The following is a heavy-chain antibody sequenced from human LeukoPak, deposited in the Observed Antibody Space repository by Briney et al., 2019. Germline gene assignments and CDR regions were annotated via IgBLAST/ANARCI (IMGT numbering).Heavy chain of an antibody. CDR3: VRRRAVAGRMDAFDA. Sequence: SQTLSLTCAISGDSVSSNSAAWNWIRQSPSGGLEWLGRTYYRSKWYNDYAVSVQSRIIFNPDTSKNQFSLQLRSVTPEDTAVYFCVRRRAVAGRMDAFDAWGQGTMVTVSS. D-gene: IGHD6-19*01. V-gene: IGHV6-1*01. J-gene: IGHJ3*01. CDR1: GDSVSSNSAA. CDR2: TYYRSKWYN.